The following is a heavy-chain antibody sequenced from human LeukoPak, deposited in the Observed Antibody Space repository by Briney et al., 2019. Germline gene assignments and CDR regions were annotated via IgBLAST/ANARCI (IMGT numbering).Heavy chain of an antibody. D-gene: IGHD1-26*01. Sequence: ASVTVSVTFSLYTLTQLSMHGVRQAPGKGGEGMGGLDPEDGDTIYAQKFQGRVTMTEDTSTDTAYMELSSLRSEDTAVYYCATVYNVGATWRYFDYWGQGTLVTVSS. J-gene: IGHJ4*02. V-gene: IGHV1-24*01. CDR3: ATVYNVGATWRYFDY. CDR2: LDPEDGDT. CDR1: LYTLTQLS.